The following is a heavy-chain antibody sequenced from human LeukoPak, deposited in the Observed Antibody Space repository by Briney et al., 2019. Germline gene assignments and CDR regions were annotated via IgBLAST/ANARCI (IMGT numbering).Heavy chain of an antibody. CDR1: GFTFSSYG. Sequence: GGSLRLSCAASGFTFSSYGMSWVRQAPGKGLEWVANIKEDGSEKYYVDSVKGRFTISRDNAKNSLYLQMSSLRAKDTAVYYCARGVSKNPWGQGTLVTVSS. CDR2: IKEDGSEK. CDR3: ARGVSKNP. J-gene: IGHJ5*02. V-gene: IGHV3-7*01.